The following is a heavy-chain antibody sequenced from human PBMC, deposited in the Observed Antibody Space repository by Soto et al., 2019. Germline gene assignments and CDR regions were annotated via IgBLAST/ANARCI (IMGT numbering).Heavy chain of an antibody. Sequence: SETLSLTCTVSGGSISSGDYYWSWIRQPPGKGLEWIGYIYYSGSTYYNPSLKSRVTISVDTSKNQFSLKLSSVTAADTAVYYCAKDLEYGWFGEYFYGMDVWGQGTTVTVSS. CDR2: IYYSGST. J-gene: IGHJ6*02. D-gene: IGHD3-10*01. CDR1: GGSISSGDYY. V-gene: IGHV4-30-4*01. CDR3: AKDLEYGWFGEYFYGMDV.